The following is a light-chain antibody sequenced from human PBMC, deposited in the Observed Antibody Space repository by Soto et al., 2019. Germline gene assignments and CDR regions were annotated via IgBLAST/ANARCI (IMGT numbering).Light chain of an antibody. V-gene: IGKV3-20*01. J-gene: IGKJ1*01. CDR3: LQYGSAPRT. CDR1: PGVSANN. Sequence: EIVMTQSPATLSVSPGEGATLSCRASPGVSANNLAWYQHKAGQTPRLLIYGASSRATGIPDRFSGSGSGTDFTLTISGLEPDDLAVYYCLQYGSAPRTVGRGTKVDI. CDR2: GAS.